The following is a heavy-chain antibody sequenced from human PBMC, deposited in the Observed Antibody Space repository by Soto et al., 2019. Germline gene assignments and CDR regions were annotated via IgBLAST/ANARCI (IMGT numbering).Heavy chain of an antibody. Sequence: QVQLVESGGGVVQPGRSLRLSCAASGFTFSSYGMHWVRQAPGKGLEWVAVIPYDGSNKYYADSVKGRFTISRDNSKNTLYLQMNSLRAEDTAVYYCAKDQYYYDSSGYYPGYWGQGTLVTVSS. J-gene: IGHJ4*02. V-gene: IGHV3-30*18. CDR3: AKDQYYYDSSGYYPGY. CDR1: GFTFSSYG. CDR2: IPYDGSNK. D-gene: IGHD3-22*01.